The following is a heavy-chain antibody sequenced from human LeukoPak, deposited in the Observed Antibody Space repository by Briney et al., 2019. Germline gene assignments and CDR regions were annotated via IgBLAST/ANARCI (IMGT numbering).Heavy chain of an antibody. CDR2: ASYYVVKQ. V-gene: IGHV3-23*01. CDR1: GFTFSDYA. CDR3: AKAGIGADGAGFLCEY. J-gene: IGHJ4*02. Sequence: PGGSLTLSRAPSGFTFSDYAMSWVRQPPGEGLEWVSTASYYVVKQYHAASVRGRFTVSRDNSRNTVSLQMSSLRGEDTGVYYCAKAGIGADGAGFLCEYWGQGTLVTVSS. D-gene: IGHD1-1*01.